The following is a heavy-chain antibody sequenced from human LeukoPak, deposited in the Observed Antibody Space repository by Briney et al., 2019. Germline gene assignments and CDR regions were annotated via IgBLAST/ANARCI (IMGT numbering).Heavy chain of an antibody. CDR1: GFTFSSYW. Sequence: GGSLRLSCAASGFTFSSYWMSWVRQAPGKGLEWVANIKQDGSEKYYVDSVKGRFTISRDNAKSSLYLQMNSLRAEDTAVYYCARDVDDYGDYVDWFDPWGQGTLVTVSS. J-gene: IGHJ5*02. CDR3: ARDVDDYGDYVDWFDP. D-gene: IGHD4-17*01. CDR2: IKQDGSEK. V-gene: IGHV3-7*01.